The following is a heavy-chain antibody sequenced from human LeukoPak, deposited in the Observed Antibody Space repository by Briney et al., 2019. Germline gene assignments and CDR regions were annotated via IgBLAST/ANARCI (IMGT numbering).Heavy chain of an antibody. CDR3: ARVSYLVAPAPFDS. D-gene: IGHD2-15*01. Sequence: SETLSLTCTVSGGAINSRRYYWGWIRQPPGKGLEWIGTVSYSESTYYTSSLKSRVSISVDASKNQFSLKLSSVTAADTAVYYCARVSYLVAPAPFDSWGQGTLVTVSS. V-gene: IGHV4-39*07. CDR1: GGAINSRRYY. J-gene: IGHJ4*02. CDR2: VSYSEST.